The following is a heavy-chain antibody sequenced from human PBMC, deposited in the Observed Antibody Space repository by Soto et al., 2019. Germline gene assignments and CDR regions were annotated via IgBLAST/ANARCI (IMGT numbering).Heavy chain of an antibody. CDR1: GFTFSSYG. CDR3: ARGPDYGDYEGWFDP. CDR2: IWYDGSNK. V-gene: IGHV3-33*01. J-gene: IGHJ5*02. D-gene: IGHD4-17*01. Sequence: GGSLRLSCAASGFTFSSYGMHWVRQAPGKGLEWVAVIWYDGSNKYYADSVKGRFTISRDNSKNTLYLQMNSLRAEDTAVYYCARGPDYGDYEGWFDPWGQGTLVTVSS.